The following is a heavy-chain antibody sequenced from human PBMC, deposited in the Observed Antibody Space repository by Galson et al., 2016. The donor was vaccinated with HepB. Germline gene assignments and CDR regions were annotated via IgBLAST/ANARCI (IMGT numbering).Heavy chain of an antibody. Sequence: SLRLSCAASGFSFSTYSMNWVRQAPGKGLEWVAYISGSGMTIIYADSVRGRFTISRDNSKNSVYLQMNSLKIEDTAVYYCAKIDPSTWRDSWGQGTLVTVSS. J-gene: IGHJ4*02. D-gene: IGHD6-13*01. CDR1: GFSFSTYS. V-gene: IGHV3-48*01. CDR2: ISGSGMTI. CDR3: AKIDPSTWRDS.